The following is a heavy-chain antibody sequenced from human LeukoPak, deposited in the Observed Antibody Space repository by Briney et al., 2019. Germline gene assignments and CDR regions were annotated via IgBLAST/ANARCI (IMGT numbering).Heavy chain of an antibody. CDR1: GGSISSSSYY. CDR2: IYYSGST. Sequence: SETLSLTCTVSGGSISSSSYYWGWIRQPPGKGLEWIGSIYYSGSTYYNPSLKSRVTISVDTSKNQFSLKLSSVTAADTAVYYCARQEDITMIVVVTPFDYWGQGTLVTVSS. J-gene: IGHJ4*02. V-gene: IGHV4-39*01. D-gene: IGHD3-22*01. CDR3: ARQEDITMIVVVTPFDY.